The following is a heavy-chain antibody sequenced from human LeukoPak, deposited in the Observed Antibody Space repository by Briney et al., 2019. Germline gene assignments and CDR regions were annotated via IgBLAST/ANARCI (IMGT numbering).Heavy chain of an antibody. V-gene: IGHV3-30*18. CDR3: AKDPSLITMVRGVLKLSYYFDS. CDR1: GFTFSSYG. CDR2: ISYDGSNK. Sequence: QPGRSLRLSCAASGFTFSSYGMHWVRQAPGKGLEWVAVISYDGSNKFYADSVKGRFTISRDTSKNTLYLQQNTLRAEDTAVYYCAKDPSLITMVRGVLKLSYYFDSWGQGTLVTVSS. J-gene: IGHJ4*02. D-gene: IGHD3-10*01.